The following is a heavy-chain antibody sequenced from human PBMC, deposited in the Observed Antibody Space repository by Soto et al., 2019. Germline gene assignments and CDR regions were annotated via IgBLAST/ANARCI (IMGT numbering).Heavy chain of an antibody. J-gene: IGHJ6*02. Sequence: GGSLRLSCAASGFTYSGYAMNWVRQAPGKGLEWVAVISYDGSNKYYADSVKGRFTISRDNSKNTLYLQMNSLRAEDTAVYYCARDQPDGTSFYYYYGMDVWGQGTTVTVSS. V-gene: IGHV3-30-3*01. D-gene: IGHD6-13*01. CDR3: ARDQPDGTSFYYYYGMDV. CDR1: GFTYSGYA. CDR2: ISYDGSNK.